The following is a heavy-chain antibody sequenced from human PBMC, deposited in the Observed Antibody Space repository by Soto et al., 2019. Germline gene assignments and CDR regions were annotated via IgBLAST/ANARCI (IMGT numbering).Heavy chain of an antibody. V-gene: IGHV4-39*01. CDR1: CGAIRSRSNY. D-gene: IGHD2-2*01. CDR2: IYYSGGT. Sequence: SETLPLTRPVSCGAIRSRSNYWGRLRQPPWKGLEWIGSIYYSGGTYYNPSLKSRVTISVDTSKNQFSLKLSSVTAEDKAVYYCANIRGYCSSTSCYYCYGMEVWCQGSTV. J-gene: IGHJ6*02. CDR3: ANIRGYCSSTSCYYCYGMEV.